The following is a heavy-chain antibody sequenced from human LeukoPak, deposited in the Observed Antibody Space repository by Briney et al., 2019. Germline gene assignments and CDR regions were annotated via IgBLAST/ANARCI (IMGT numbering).Heavy chain of an antibody. CDR1: GFTFSSYV. V-gene: IGHV3-21*01. CDR3: ASAGYGSGSYYDY. D-gene: IGHD3-10*01. Sequence: GGSLRLSCAASGFTFSSYVMSWVRQAPGKGLEWVSSISSSSSYIYYADSVKGRFTISRDNAKNSLYLQMNSLRAEDTAVYYWASAGYGSGSYYDYWGQGTLVTVSS. CDR2: ISSSSSYI. J-gene: IGHJ4*02.